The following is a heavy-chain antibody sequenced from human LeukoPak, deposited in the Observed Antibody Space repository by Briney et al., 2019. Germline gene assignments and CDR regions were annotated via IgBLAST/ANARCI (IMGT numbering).Heavy chain of an antibody. CDR1: GFTFNDYY. J-gene: IGHJ4*02. V-gene: IGHV1-2*02. CDR3: AKEGNGPLSKDFDY. Sequence: ASVKVSCQSSGFTFNDYYIHWMRQAPGQGLEWMGYIGPHSRLTSSPQELRGGVTMSRETSTNTAYMELTSLTPDDTAVYYCAKEGNGPLSKDFDYWGQGILVTVSS. CDR2: IGPHSRLT.